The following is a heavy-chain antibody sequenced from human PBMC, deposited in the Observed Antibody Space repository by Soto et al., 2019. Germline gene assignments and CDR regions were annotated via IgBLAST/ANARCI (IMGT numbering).Heavy chain of an antibody. Sequence: QVQLVQSGAEVKKPGASVKVSCKASGYTITDYYIHWVRQAPGQGLEWMGWINPNSGGTNYAQHFQGWVTMTRDTSISTAYMELGRLRSDDTAVYYCARGGYGDYHYWGQGTLVTVSS. D-gene: IGHD4-17*01. CDR1: GYTITDYY. J-gene: IGHJ4*02. CDR3: ARGGYGDYHY. CDR2: INPNSGGT. V-gene: IGHV1-2*04.